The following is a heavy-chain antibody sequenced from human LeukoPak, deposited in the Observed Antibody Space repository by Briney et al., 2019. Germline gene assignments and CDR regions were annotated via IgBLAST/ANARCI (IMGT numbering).Heavy chain of an antibody. D-gene: IGHD3-10*01. V-gene: IGHV3-30-3*01. CDR1: GFTFSSYA. J-gene: IGHJ4*02. CDR2: ISYDGGNK. Sequence: GGSLRLSCAASGFTFSSYAMHWVRQAPGKGLEWVAIISYDGGNKYYADSVKGRFTISRDNFKNTLYLQMNSLRAEDTAVYYCARDQDYGSGTYYNTLDYWGQGTLVTVSS. CDR3: ARDQDYGSGTYYNTLDY.